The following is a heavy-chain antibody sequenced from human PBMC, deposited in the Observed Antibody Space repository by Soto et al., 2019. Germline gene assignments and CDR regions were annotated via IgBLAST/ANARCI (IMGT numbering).Heavy chain of an antibody. D-gene: IGHD3-16*01. CDR2: IDPGDSHT. Sequence: PGESLKISCQGSGYTFINYWISWVRQKPGKGLEWMGRIDPGDSHTNYSPSFGGPVTISADKYSNTSYLQWSSLQASDTAIYYCARSITIGAGFYYRGMDVWGQGTTVTVSS. J-gene: IGHJ6*02. CDR1: GYTFINYW. V-gene: IGHV5-10-1*01. CDR3: ARSITIGAGFYYRGMDV.